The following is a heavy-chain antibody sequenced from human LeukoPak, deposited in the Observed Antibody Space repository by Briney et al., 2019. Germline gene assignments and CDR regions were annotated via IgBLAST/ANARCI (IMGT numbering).Heavy chain of an antibody. CDR1: GFTFSSYW. V-gene: IGHV3-23*01. Sequence: PGGSLRLSCAASGFTFSSYWMSWVRQAPGKGLEWVSAISGSGGSTYYADSVKGRFTISRDNSKNTLYLQMNSLRAEDTAVYYCAGELLWFGKINYYYYMDVWGKGATVTISS. J-gene: IGHJ6*03. CDR3: AGELLWFGKINYYYYMDV. CDR2: ISGSGGST. D-gene: IGHD3-10*01.